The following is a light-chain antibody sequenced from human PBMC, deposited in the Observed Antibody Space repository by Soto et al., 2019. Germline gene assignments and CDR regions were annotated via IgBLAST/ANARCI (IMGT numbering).Light chain of an antibody. CDR2: EAS. J-gene: IGKJ1*01. CDR1: QSVSSSS. Sequence: EIVLTQSPGTLSLSPGERATLSCRASQSVSSSSLAWYQQNPGQAPRLLIYEASSRATGIPDRFSGSGSGTEFTLTISRLEPEDFAVYYCQQYASSPGTFGQGTKVDIK. V-gene: IGKV3-20*01. CDR3: QQYASSPGT.